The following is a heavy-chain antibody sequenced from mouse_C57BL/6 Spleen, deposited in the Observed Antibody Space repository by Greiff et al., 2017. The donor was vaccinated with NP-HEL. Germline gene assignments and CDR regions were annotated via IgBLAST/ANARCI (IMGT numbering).Heavy chain of an antibody. V-gene: IGHV1-81*01. CDR3: ARELDWYFDV. CDR2: IYPRSGNT. Sequence: QVQLQHSGAELARPGASVKLSCKASGYTFTSYGISWVKQRTGQGLEWIGEIYPRSGNTYYNEKFKGKATLTADKSSSTAYMELRSLTSEDSAVYFCARELDWYFDVWGTGTTVTVSS. J-gene: IGHJ1*03. CDR1: GYTFTSYG.